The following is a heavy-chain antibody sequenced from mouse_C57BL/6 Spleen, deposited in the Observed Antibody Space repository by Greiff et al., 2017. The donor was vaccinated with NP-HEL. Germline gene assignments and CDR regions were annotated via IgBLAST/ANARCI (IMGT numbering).Heavy chain of an antibody. CDR3: ARSTYYGSSYGYYAMDY. CDR1: GYAFSSYW. J-gene: IGHJ4*01. D-gene: IGHD1-1*01. CDR2: IYPGDGDT. V-gene: IGHV1-80*01. Sequence: VQLQQSGAELVKPGASVKISCKASGYAFSSYWMNWVKQRPGKGLEWIGQIYPGDGDTNYNGKFKGKATLTADKSSSTAYMQLSSLTSEDSAVYFCARSTYYGSSYGYYAMDYWGQGTSVTVSS.